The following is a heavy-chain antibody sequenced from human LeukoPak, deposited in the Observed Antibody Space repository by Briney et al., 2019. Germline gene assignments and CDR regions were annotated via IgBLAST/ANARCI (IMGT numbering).Heavy chain of an antibody. D-gene: IGHD6-19*01. CDR2: IYYSGST. J-gene: IGHJ4*02. CDR3: ASFSSGWPFDY. Sequence: SETLSLTCTVSGGSISSYYWSWVGQPPGKGLEWIGYIYYSGSTNYNPSLKSRVTISVDTSKNQFSLKLSSVTAADTAVYYCASFSSGWPFDYWGQGTLVTVSS. V-gene: IGHV4-59*01. CDR1: GGSISSYY.